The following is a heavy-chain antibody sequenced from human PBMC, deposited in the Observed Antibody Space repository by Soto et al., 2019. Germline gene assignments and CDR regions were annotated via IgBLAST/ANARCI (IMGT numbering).Heavy chain of an antibody. CDR3: ARDLIPGRRRSYNWFDP. J-gene: IGHJ5*02. V-gene: IGHV1-46*01. CDR2: INPSGGST. D-gene: IGHD2-2*02. CDR1: GYIFTSYY. Sequence: ASVKVSCKASGYIFTSYYMHWVRQAPGQGLEWMGIINPSGGSTSYAQKFQGRVTMTRDTSTSTVYMELSSLRSEDTAVYYCARDLIPGRRRSYNWFDPWGQGTLVTVSS.